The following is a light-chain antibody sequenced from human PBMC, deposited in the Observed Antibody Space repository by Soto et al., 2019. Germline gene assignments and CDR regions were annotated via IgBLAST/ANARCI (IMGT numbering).Light chain of an antibody. Sequence: QSALTQPRSVSGSPGQSVTISCTGTSSDIGNYNYVSWYQQYPGKAPKLIIYDVSKRPSGIPDRFFGSKFGNTASLTISGLQAEDEADYYCCSYAGSFIFVFXTGTKVTVL. CDR3: CSYAGSFIFV. CDR2: DVS. J-gene: IGLJ1*01. V-gene: IGLV2-11*01. CDR1: SSDIGNYNY.